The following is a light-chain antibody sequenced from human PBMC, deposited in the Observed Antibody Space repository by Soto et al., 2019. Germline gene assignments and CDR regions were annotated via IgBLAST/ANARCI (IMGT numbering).Light chain of an antibody. J-gene: IGKJ2*01. CDR1: ETVTGKY. CDR3: QQGGTSSYT. Sequence: EIVLTQSPGTLSLSPGDRATLSCRASETVTGKYLAWYQQKAGQAPRLLIFAASNRATGIPDRFSGSGSGTDFTLTISRLEPEDFAVYYCQQGGTSSYTFGQGTKVDIK. V-gene: IGKV3-20*01. CDR2: AAS.